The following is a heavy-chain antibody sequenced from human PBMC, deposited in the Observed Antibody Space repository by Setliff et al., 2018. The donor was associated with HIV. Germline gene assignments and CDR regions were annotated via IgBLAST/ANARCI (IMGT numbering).Heavy chain of an antibody. CDR1: GFTFRSYW. Sequence: GGSLRLSCATSGFTFRSYWMHWVRQAPGKGLVWVSRINNDGSRTSYADSVKGRLTMTADESTSTAYMELSSLRSEDTAMYYCTIRGFGSGTVLLDYWGQGTLVTVSS. D-gene: IGHD3-10*01. CDR2: INNDGSRT. V-gene: IGHV3-74*01. CDR3: TIRGFGSGTVLLDY. J-gene: IGHJ4*02.